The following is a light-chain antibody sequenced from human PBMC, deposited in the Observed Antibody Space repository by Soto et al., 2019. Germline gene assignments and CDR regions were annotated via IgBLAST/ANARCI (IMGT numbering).Light chain of an antibody. CDR1: SSDVGGYNY. CDR2: EVS. Sequence: QPALTQPASVSGSPGQSITISCTGTSSDVGGYNYVSWYQQHPGKAPKLMIYEVSNRPSGVSNRFSGSKSGNTASLTISGLQAEDEADYYCSSYTSSSTYVFGTGTKVTAL. CDR3: SSYTSSSTYV. V-gene: IGLV2-14*01. J-gene: IGLJ1*01.